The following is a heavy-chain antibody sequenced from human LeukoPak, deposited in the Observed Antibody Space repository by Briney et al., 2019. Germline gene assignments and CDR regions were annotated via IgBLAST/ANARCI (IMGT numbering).Heavy chain of an antibody. D-gene: IGHD6-6*01. J-gene: IGHJ4*02. CDR1: GFTFSSYA. CDR2: ISGSGGST. CDR3: AKDREYSSSYGLDY. Sequence: GGSLRLSCAASGFTFSSYAMSWVRQAPGKGLEWVSAISGSGGSTYYADSVKGRFTISRDNSKNTLYLQMNSLRAEDTAVYYRAKDREYSSSYGLDYWGQGTLVTVSS. V-gene: IGHV3-23*01.